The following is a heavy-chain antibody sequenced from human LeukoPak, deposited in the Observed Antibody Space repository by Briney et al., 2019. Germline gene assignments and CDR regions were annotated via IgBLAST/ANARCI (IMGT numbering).Heavy chain of an antibody. CDR2: INHSGST. J-gene: IGHJ4*02. CDR3: ARADTATRNTY. D-gene: IGHD5-18*01. CDR1: GGSFSGYY. V-gene: IGHV4-34*01. Sequence: SETLSLTCAVYGGSFSGYYWSWIRQPPGKGLEWSGEINHSGSTNYNPSLKSRVTISVDTSKNQFSLKLSSVTAADTAVYYCARADTATRNTYWGQGTLVTVSS.